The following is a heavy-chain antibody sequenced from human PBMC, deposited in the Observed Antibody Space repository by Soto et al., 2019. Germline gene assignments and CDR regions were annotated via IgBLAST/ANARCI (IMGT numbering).Heavy chain of an antibody. CDR2: ISGGGDAP. Sequence: EVQLLESGGGLVQPGGSLRLSCAGSGFTFLNYAMNWVRQAPGKGLEWVSAISGGGDAPFFADSVRGRFTISRDNSKNTVTLLMNSLGVDDTAVYYCARKVPGSTSRPNYWYFDLWGRGTLVTVSP. CDR1: GFTFLNYA. CDR3: ARKVPGSTSRPNYWYFDL. J-gene: IGHJ2*01. V-gene: IGHV3-23*01. D-gene: IGHD3-10*01.